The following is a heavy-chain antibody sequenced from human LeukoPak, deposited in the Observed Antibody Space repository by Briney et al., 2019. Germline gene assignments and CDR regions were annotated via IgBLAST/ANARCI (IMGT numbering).Heavy chain of an antibody. V-gene: IGHV1-2*02. CDR1: GDTFTGYY. Sequence: GASVKVSCKASGDTFTGYYMHWVRHAPGQGLEWMGWINPNSGGTNYAQKFQGRVTMTRDTSTSTAYMELSRLRSDDTAVYYCARASCSGGSCYSSLGYWGQGTLVTVSS. J-gene: IGHJ4*02. CDR3: ARASCSGGSCYSSLGY. CDR2: INPNSGGT. D-gene: IGHD2-15*01.